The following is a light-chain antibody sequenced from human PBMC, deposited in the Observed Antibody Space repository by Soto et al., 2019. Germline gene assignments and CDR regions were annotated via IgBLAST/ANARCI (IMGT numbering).Light chain of an antibody. Sequence: QSVLTQPASVSGSPGQLITISCTGTSSDVGGYKYVSWYQQHPGKAPKLMIYEVSYRPSGVSNRFSGSKSGNTASLTISGLQAEDEAHYYCSSYTSSSTLLFGGGTKLTVL. J-gene: IGLJ2*01. CDR1: SSDVGGYKY. CDR3: SSYTSSSTLL. V-gene: IGLV2-14*01. CDR2: EVS.